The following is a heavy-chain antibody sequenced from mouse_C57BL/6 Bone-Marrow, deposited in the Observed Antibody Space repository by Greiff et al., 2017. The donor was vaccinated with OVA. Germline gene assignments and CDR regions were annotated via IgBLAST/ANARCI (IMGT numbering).Heavy chain of an antibody. V-gene: IGHV1-59*01. CDR2: IAPSDSYI. CDR3: AHYGSRLYLHY. CDR1: GYTFTNYW. J-gene: IGHJ2*02. D-gene: IGHD1-1*01. Sequence: QVQLKESGAELVRPGTSVTLSCKASGYTFTNYWMHWVKQRPGQGLEWIGVIAPSDSYINYNQKFKGRATLTVDTSSSTAYMHLSSLTSEDSAVYYCAHYGSRLYLHYWGQGTSLTVSS.